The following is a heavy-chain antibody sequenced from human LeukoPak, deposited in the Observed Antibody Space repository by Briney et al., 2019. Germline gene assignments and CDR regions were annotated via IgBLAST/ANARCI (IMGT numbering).Heavy chain of an antibody. CDR2: ISAGGSST. V-gene: IGHV3-23*01. D-gene: IGHD4-17*01. Sequence: GGSLRLSCAASGFTFSSYAMSWVRQAPGKGLQWVSAISAGGSSTYYADSVKGRFTISRDNSKNTLYLQMNSLRAEDTAVYYCARGQYGDYDYWGQGTLVTVPS. CDR3: ARGQYGDYDY. J-gene: IGHJ4*02. CDR1: GFTFSSYA.